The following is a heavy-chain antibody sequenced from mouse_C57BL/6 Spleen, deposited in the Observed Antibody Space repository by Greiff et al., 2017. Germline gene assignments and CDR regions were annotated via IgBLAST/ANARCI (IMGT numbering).Heavy chain of an antibody. J-gene: IGHJ3*01. D-gene: IGHD1-1*01. V-gene: IGHV5-17*01. CDR2: ISSGSSTF. Sequence: EVQLVESGGGLVKPGGSLKLSCAASGFTFSDYGMHWVRQAPEKGLEWVAYISSGSSTFYYADPVKGRFTISRDNAKNTLFLQMTSLRSEDTAMYYCARLPGSSFAYWGQGTLVTVSA. CDR3: ARLPGSSFAY. CDR1: GFTFSDYG.